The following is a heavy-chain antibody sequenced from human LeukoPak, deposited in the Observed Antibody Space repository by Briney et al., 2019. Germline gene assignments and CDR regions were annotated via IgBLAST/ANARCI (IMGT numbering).Heavy chain of an antibody. CDR2: IYYSGST. V-gene: IGHV4-59*01. CDR1: GGSISGYY. CDR3: ARGASSWYYYYYGMDV. D-gene: IGHD6-13*01. Sequence: SETLSLTCIVSGGSISGYYWSWIRQPPGKGLEWIGYIYYSGSTNYNPSLKSRVTISVDTSKNQFSLKLSSVTAADTAVYYCARGASSWYYYYYGMDVWGQGTTVTVSS. J-gene: IGHJ6*02.